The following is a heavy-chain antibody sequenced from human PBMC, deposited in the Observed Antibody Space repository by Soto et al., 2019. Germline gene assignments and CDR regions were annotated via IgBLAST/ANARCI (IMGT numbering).Heavy chain of an antibody. J-gene: IGHJ3*02. CDR1: GYTLTELS. CDR3: ATSSLGSYWDAFDI. D-gene: IGHD1-26*01. V-gene: IGHV1-24*01. CDR2: FDPEDGET. Sequence: ASVKVSCKVSGYTLTELSMHWVRQAPGKGLEWMGGFDPEDGETIYAQKFQGRVTMTEDTSTDTAYMELSSLRSEDTAVYYCATSSLGSYWDAFDIWGQGTMVTVSS.